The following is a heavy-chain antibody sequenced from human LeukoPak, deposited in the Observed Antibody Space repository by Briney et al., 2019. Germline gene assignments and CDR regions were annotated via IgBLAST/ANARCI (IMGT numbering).Heavy chain of an antibody. CDR2: IYYSGST. Sequence: PSETLSLTCTVSGGSISSYYWSWIRQPPGKGLEWIGYIYYSGSTNYNPSLKSRVTISVDTSKNQFSLKLSSLTAADTAVYYCARGVTAGSPWFDYWGQGTLVTVSS. CDR1: GGSISSYY. CDR3: ARGVTAGSPWFDY. D-gene: IGHD6-13*01. J-gene: IGHJ4*02. V-gene: IGHV4-59*01.